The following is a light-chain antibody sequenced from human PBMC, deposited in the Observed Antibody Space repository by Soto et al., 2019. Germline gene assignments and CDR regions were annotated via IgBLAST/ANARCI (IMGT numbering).Light chain of an antibody. CDR1: QSISSY. V-gene: IGKV1-39*01. CDR3: QQYNNWPLT. J-gene: IGKJ4*01. CDR2: AAS. Sequence: DIQMTQSPCSLSASVGDRVTITCRASQSISSYLNWYQQKPGKAPKLLIYAASSLQSGVPSRFSGSGSGTDFTLTISSLQSEDFAVYYCQQYNNWPLTFGGGTKVDI.